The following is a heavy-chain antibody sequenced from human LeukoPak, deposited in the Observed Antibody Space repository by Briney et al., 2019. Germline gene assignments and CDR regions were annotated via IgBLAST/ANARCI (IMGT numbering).Heavy chain of an antibody. V-gene: IGHV3-21*01. CDR1: GFTFSSYS. Sequence: KLGGSLRLSCAASGFTFSSYSMNWVRQAPGKGLEWVSSISSSSSYIYYADSVKGRFTISRDNAKNSLYLQMNSLRAEDTAVYYCARVRRGQYVDAFDIWGQGTMVTVSS. CDR2: ISSSSSYI. CDR3: ARVRRGQYVDAFDI. D-gene: IGHD2-2*01. J-gene: IGHJ3*02.